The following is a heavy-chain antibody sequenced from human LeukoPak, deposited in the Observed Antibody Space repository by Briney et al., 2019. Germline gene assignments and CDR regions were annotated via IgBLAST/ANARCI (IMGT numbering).Heavy chain of an antibody. CDR3: ARDLRGSSGWFDGY. CDR2: IYYGGST. CDR1: GGSISSYY. Sequence: SETLSLTCTVSGGSISSYYWSWIRQPPGKGLEWIGYIYYGGSTNYNPSLKSRVTISVDTSKNQFSLKLSSVTAADTAVYYCARDLRGSSGWFDGYWGQGTLVTVSS. D-gene: IGHD6-19*01. V-gene: IGHV4-59*12. J-gene: IGHJ4*02.